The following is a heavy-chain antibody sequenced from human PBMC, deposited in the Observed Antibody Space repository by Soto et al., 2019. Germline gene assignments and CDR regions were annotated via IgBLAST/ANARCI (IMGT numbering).Heavy chain of an antibody. J-gene: IGHJ3*02. CDR3: ARRYGKNAFDI. CDR1: GGSISSYY. Sequence: SETLSLTCTVSGGSISSYYWSWIRQPPGKGLEWIGYIYYSGSTKYNPSLKSRVTISVDTSKNQFSLKLSSVAAADTAVYYCARRYGKNAFDIWGQGTMVTVSS. V-gene: IGHV4-59*01. CDR2: IYYSGST. D-gene: IGHD5-18*01.